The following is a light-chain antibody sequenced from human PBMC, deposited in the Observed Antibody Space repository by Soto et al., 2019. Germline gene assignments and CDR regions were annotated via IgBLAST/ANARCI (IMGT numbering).Light chain of an antibody. CDR3: QQYCSSPIT. J-gene: IGKJ5*01. Sequence: EIVLTQSPGTLSLSPGERSTLSCRASRSVRSSFLAWYQHKPGQAPRLLICGASRRATGTPESFSGSGSGTDFTLTIRRLEPEDFAVYDCQQYCSSPITFGQGTRLEIK. CDR1: RSVRSSF. CDR2: GAS. V-gene: IGKV3-20*01.